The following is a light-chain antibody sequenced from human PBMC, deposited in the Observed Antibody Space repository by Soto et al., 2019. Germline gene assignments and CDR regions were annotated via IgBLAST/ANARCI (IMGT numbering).Light chain of an antibody. CDR1: QSVSSSY. Sequence: EIVLTQSPTTLSLSPGYISTLSCMASQSVSSSYLAWYQQKPGQAPRVRIYGASSRATGIPDRLSGSGSGTDFTLTISRLEPEDFAVYYCQQYGSSRTFGQGTKVDIK. CDR2: GAS. V-gene: IGKV3-20*01. CDR3: QQYGSSRT. J-gene: IGKJ1*01.